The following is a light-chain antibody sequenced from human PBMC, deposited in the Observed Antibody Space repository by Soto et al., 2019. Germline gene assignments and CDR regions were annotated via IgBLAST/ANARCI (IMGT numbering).Light chain of an antibody. CDR1: ESVTSTY. CDR2: GTS. Sequence: ENVLTQSPGTLSLSPGERATLPCRATESVTSTYISWYQKKPGQTPRLLIFGTSIRAAGIPDRFSGSGSGTDFTLTISRLEPEDFAVYYCQQCDSSPLWTFGQGTKLEIK. CDR3: QQCDSSPLWT. V-gene: IGKV3-20*01. J-gene: IGKJ2*02.